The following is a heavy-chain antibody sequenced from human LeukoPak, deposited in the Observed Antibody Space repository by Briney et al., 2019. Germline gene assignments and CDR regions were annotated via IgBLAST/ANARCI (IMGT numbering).Heavy chain of an antibody. J-gene: IGHJ4*02. D-gene: IGHD1-7*01. V-gene: IGHV3-7*01. CDR1: GFSISNYC. Sequence: GGSLRLSCAASGFSISNYCMTWVRQAPGKGLEWVANIKQDGSEKYYVDSVKGRFTISRDNAKNSLYLQMNSLRVEDTAVYYCATDGDYDWNYKSGFDYWGQGTLVTVPS. CDR3: ATDGDYDWNYKSGFDY. CDR2: IKQDGSEK.